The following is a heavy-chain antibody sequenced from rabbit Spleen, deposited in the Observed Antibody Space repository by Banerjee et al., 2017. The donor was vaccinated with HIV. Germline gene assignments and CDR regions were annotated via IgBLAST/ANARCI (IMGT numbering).Heavy chain of an antibody. Sequence: QQLEESGGDLVKPGASLTLTCTASGFTLSGYYMCWVRQAPGKGLEWIGCIGNGDGSTYYANWAKGRFTISRTSSTTVDLKLTSLTAADTATYFCARGAWSTDCMNLWGPGTLVTVS. D-gene: IGHD7-1*01. J-gene: IGHJ4*01. CDR1: GFTLSGYY. V-gene: IGHV1S40*01. CDR3: ARGAWSTDCMNL. CDR2: IGNGDGST.